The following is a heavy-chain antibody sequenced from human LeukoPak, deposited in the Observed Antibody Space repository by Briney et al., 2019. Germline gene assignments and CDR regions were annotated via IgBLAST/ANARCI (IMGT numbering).Heavy chain of an antibody. Sequence: SETLSLTCTVSGGSISSYYWSWIRQPPGKGLEWIGYIYYSGSTNYNPSLKSRVTISVDTSKNQFSLKLSSVTAADTAVYYCARANSSSWHNFNYWGQGTLVTVSS. D-gene: IGHD6-13*01. V-gene: IGHV4-59*08. CDR1: GGSISSYY. CDR2: IYYSGST. J-gene: IGHJ4*02. CDR3: ARANSSSWHNFNY.